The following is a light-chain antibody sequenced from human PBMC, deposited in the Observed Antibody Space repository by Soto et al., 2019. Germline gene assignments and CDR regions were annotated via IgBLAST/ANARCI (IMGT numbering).Light chain of an antibody. CDR2: DAS. CDR1: QRVGSN. J-gene: IGKJ4*01. V-gene: IGKV3-11*01. CDR3: QQRSKSPLT. Sequence: EIVLTQSPATLSLSPGERATLSCRAIQRVGSNLAWYQQKPGQAPRLLLYDASNRATGIPARFSGSGSGTDFTLTVSSRESEDFAVYYFQQRSKSPLTFGGGTKVEIK.